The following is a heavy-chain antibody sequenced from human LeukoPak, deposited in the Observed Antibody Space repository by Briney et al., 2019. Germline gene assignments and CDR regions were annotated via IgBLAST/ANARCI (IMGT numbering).Heavy chain of an antibody. Sequence: PSETLSLTCAVYGGSFSGYYWSWIRQPPGKGLEWIGEINHSGSTNYNPSLKSRVTISVDTSKNQFSLKLSSVTAADTAVYYCARDACGGDCYSGHYFDYWGQGTLVTVSS. V-gene: IGHV4-34*01. CDR2: INHSGST. CDR3: ARDACGGDCYSGHYFDY. D-gene: IGHD2-21*02. CDR1: GGSFSGYY. J-gene: IGHJ4*02.